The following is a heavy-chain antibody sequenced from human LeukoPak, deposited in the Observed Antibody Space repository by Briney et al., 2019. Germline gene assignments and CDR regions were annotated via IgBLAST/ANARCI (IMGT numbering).Heavy chain of an antibody. Sequence: GGSLRLSCAASGFTLSSYEMNWVRQAPGKGLEWVSGINWNGGSTGYADSVKGRFTISRDNAKNSLYLQMNSLRAEDTALYYCARDGPSEYYYDSSGYETNWFDPWGQGTLVTVSS. CDR3: ARDGPSEYYYDSSGYETNWFDP. V-gene: IGHV3-20*04. D-gene: IGHD3-22*01. CDR2: INWNGGST. CDR1: GFTLSSYE. J-gene: IGHJ5*02.